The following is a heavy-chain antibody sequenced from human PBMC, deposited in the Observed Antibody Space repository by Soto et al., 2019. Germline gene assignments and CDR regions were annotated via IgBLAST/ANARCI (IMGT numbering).Heavy chain of an antibody. CDR1: GFTFSNYW. V-gene: IGHV3-7*03. CDR3: AKLRSDYTVFGN. J-gene: IGHJ4*02. Sequence: PWGCMRLSCAPSGFTFSNYWMSWFCQAPGQGQGWVASIKQDGSVKHYVDSVKGRFTISRDNAEKSLHLQMNSLRAEDTAVYYCAKLRSDYTVFGNWGQGARVTVSS. CDR2: IKQDGSVK. D-gene: IGHD4-17*01.